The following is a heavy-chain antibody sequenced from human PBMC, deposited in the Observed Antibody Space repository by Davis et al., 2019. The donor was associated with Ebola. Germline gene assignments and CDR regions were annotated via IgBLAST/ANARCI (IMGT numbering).Heavy chain of an antibody. D-gene: IGHD3-10*01. J-gene: IGHJ5*02. V-gene: IGHV1-18*04. CDR2: ISAQNGAT. CDR1: GYSLTTGV. CDR3: AREIITVLRGGPVWSFDT. Sequence: AASVKVSCKASGYSLTTGVITWVRQAPGQGLEWMGWISAQNGATAYAENLQDRVTLTTDTSTTTAYMELRSLRSDDTAVYYCAREIITVLRGGPVWSFDTWGQGTLVIVSS.